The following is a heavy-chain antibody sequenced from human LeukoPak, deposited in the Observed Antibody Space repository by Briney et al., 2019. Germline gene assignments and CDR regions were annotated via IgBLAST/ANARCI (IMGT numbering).Heavy chain of an antibody. CDR3: VRHAGVVRGVLIDY. Sequence: SETLSLTCNVSGGSIGTYYWGWIRQPPGQGLEWIGSINYFGSTYYSPSLKSRVTMSVDTSKNQFSLKLSSVTAADTAVYYCVRHAGVVRGVLIDYWGQGTLVTVSS. CDR1: GGSIGTYY. D-gene: IGHD3-10*01. V-gene: IGHV4-39*01. CDR2: INYFGST. J-gene: IGHJ4*02.